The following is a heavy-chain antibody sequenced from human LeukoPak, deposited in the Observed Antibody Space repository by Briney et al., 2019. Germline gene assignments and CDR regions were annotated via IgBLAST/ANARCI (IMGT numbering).Heavy chain of an antibody. V-gene: IGHV1-69*04. CDR1: GYTFTSYA. Sequence: GASVKVSCKASGYTFTSYAISWVRQAPGQGLEWMGRIIPILGIANYAQKFQGRVTITADKSTSTAYMELSSLRSEDTAVYYCARDPHLEYSSSSADYWGQGTLVTVSS. J-gene: IGHJ4*02. CDR3: ARDPHLEYSSSSADY. CDR2: IIPILGIA. D-gene: IGHD6-6*01.